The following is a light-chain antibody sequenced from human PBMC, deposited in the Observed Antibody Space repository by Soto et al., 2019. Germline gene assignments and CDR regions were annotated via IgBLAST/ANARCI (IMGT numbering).Light chain of an antibody. CDR2: DAS. V-gene: IGKV1-33*01. Sequence: DIQMTQSPSSLSASVGDRVTITCQASQDISNYLNWYQQKPGKAPKLLIYDASNLETGVPSRFSGSGSGTEFTLTISSLQPDDFVTYYCQQYNSYWTFGQGTKVDIK. J-gene: IGKJ1*01. CDR1: QDISNY. CDR3: QQYNSYWT.